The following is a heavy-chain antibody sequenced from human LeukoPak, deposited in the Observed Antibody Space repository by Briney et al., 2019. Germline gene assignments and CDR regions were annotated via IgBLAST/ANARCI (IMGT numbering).Heavy chain of an antibody. Sequence: SETLSLTCTVSGGSISSYYWSWIWQPPGKGLEWIACISYSGSTKYNPSLKSRVTMSVDTSKNQLSLKLSSVTAADTAVYYCAREPGFDSSGYLNWFDPWGQGTLVTVSS. V-gene: IGHV4-59*01. D-gene: IGHD3-22*01. J-gene: IGHJ5*02. CDR2: ISYSGST. CDR1: GGSISSYY. CDR3: AREPGFDSSGYLNWFDP.